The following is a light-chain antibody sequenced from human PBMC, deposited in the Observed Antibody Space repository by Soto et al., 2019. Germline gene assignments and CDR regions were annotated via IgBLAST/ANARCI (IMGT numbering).Light chain of an antibody. J-gene: IGLJ1*01. V-gene: IGLV1-47*01. Sequence: QSVLTQPPSASGTPGQRVTISCSGSSSNIGSNYVYWYQQLPGTAPKLLIYRNNQRPSGVPDRFSGSKSGTSASLAISGPRSEDDADYYCAAWDASLSGQVFGTGTKVTVL. CDR2: RNN. CDR1: SSNIGSNY. CDR3: AAWDASLSGQV.